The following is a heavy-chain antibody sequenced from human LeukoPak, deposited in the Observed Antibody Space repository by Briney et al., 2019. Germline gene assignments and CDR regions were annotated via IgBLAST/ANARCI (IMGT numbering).Heavy chain of an antibody. J-gene: IGHJ5*02. V-gene: IGHV3-21*01. D-gene: IGHD6-19*01. Sequence: GGSLRLSCAASGFTFSSYSMNWVRQAPGKGLEWVSSISTSSSYIHYADSVKGRFTIFRDKSKTTLFLQMDSLRAEDTAVYYCAKDPEKGLAVARLEHWGQGTLVTVSS. CDR2: ISTSSSYI. CDR1: GFTFSSYS. CDR3: AKDPEKGLAVARLEH.